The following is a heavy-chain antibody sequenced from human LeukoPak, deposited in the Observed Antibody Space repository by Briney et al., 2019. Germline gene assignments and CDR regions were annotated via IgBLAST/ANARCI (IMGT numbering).Heavy chain of an antibody. CDR3: ARDPTRVGATMGVY. CDR1: GFTFSSYW. V-gene: IGHV3-7*01. J-gene: IGHJ4*02. CDR2: IKQDGSEK. Sequence: GGSLRLSCAASGFTFSSYWMSWVRQAPGKGLEWVANIKQDGSEKYYVDSVKGRFTISRDNAKNSLYLQMNSLRAEDTAAYYCARDPTRVGATMGVYWGQGALVTASS. D-gene: IGHD1-26*01.